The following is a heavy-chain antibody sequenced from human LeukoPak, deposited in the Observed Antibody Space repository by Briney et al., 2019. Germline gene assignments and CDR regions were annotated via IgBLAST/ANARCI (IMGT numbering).Heavy chain of an antibody. Sequence: GGSLRLSCAASGFTFSSYWMHWVRQAPGKGLVWVSRTNSDGSSTSYADSVKGRFTIPRDNAKNTLYLQMNSLRAEDTAVYYCARVRRAGTDQPFDYWGQGTLVTVSS. J-gene: IGHJ4*02. D-gene: IGHD1-7*01. V-gene: IGHV3-74*01. CDR2: TNSDGSST. CDR1: GFTFSSYW. CDR3: ARVRRAGTDQPFDY.